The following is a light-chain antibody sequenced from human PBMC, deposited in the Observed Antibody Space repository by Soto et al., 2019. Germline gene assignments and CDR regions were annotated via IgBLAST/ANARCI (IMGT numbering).Light chain of an antibody. Sequence: DLQMTQSPSTLSASVGDRVTITCRASQSISSWLAWYQHKPGKAPKLLIYKASSLESGVPSRFSGSGSGTEFTLTISSLQPDDFATYYCQQYNSYSWTFGQGTKVEIK. CDR2: KAS. V-gene: IGKV1-5*03. J-gene: IGKJ1*01. CDR1: QSISSW. CDR3: QQYNSYSWT.